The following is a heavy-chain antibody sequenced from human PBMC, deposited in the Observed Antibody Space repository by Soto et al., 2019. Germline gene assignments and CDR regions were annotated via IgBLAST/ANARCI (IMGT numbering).Heavy chain of an antibody. CDR2: IYRTGST. Sequence: SETLSLTCSVSGGSISSGYYYWTWVRQPPGQGLEWIGEIYRTGSTNYNPSLKSRVTISLDKSENQFSLKVTSLTAADTAVYYCASRDPGTSVDYWGQGTLVTVSS. CDR3: ASRDPGTSVDY. D-gene: IGHD1-7*01. J-gene: IGHJ4*02. V-gene: IGHV4-4*02. CDR1: GGSISSGYYY.